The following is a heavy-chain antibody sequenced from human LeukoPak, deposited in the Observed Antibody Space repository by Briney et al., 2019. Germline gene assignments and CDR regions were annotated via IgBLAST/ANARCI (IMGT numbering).Heavy chain of an antibody. D-gene: IGHD5-24*01. V-gene: IGHV1-24*01. J-gene: IGHJ4*02. Sequence: ASVTVSCKVSGYTLTELSMHWVRQAPGKGLEWMGGFDPEDGETIYAQKFQGRVTMTEDTSTDTAYMELSSLRSEDTAVYYCATPRGRWLQFHPFDYWGQGTLVTVSS. CDR3: ATPRGRWLQFHPFDY. CDR2: FDPEDGET. CDR1: GYTLTELS.